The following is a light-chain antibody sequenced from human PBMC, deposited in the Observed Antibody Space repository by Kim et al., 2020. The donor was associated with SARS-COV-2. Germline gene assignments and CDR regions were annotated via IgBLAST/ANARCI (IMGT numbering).Light chain of an antibody. CDR3: NSRDSSGNHLV. CDR1: SLRSYY. V-gene: IGLV3-19*01. CDR2: GKN. Sequence: AMGKTVRITCQGESLRSYYASKYQQKPGQAPVLVIYGKNNRPSGIPDRFSGSSSGNTASLTITGAQAEDEADYYCNSRDSSGNHLVFGGGTQLTVL. J-gene: IGLJ2*01.